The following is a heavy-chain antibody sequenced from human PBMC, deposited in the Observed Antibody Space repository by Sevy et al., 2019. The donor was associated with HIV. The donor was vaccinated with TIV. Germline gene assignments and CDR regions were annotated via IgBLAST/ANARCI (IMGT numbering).Heavy chain of an antibody. J-gene: IGHJ4*02. Sequence: GESLKISCAASGFTFSDYWMSWVRQAPGKGLEWVANIKQDGSEKYYVDSVKGRFTISRDNAKNSLYLQMNSLRAEDTAVYYCARRYFDYWGQGTLVTVSS. V-gene: IGHV3-7*01. CDR2: IKQDGSEK. CDR1: GFTFSDYW. CDR3: ARRYFDY.